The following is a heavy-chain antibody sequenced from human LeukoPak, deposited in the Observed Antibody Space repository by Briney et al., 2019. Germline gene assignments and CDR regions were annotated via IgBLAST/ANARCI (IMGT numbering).Heavy chain of an antibody. CDR1: GFTFSSYW. Sequence: GGSLRLSCAASGFTFSSYWMSWVRQAPGKGLEWVANIKQDGSEKYYVDSVKGRFTISRDNSKNTLYLQMNSLRAEDTAVYYCARDCDDILTGYYYYYGMDVWGQGTTVTVSS. D-gene: IGHD3-9*01. J-gene: IGHJ6*02. CDR3: ARDCDDILTGYYYYYGMDV. CDR2: IKQDGSEK. V-gene: IGHV3-7*01.